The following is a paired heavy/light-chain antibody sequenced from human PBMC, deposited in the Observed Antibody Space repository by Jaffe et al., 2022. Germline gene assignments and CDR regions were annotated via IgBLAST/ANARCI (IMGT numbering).Light chain of an antibody. J-gene: IGKJ2*01. CDR1: QSVSSSY. V-gene: IGKV3-20*01. Sequence: EIVLTQSPGTLSLSPGERATLSCRASQSVSSSYLAWYQQKPGQAPRLLIYGASSRATGIPDRFSGSGSGTDFTLTISRLEPEDFAVYYCQQYGSSPLMYTFGQGTKLEIK. CDR2: GAS. CDR3: QQYGSSPLMYT.
Heavy chain of an antibody. D-gene: IGHD3-22*01. Sequence: QVQLQQWGAGLLKPSETLSLTCAVYGGSFSGYYWSWIRQPPGKGLEWIGEINHSGSTNYNPSLKSRVTISVDTSKNQFSLKLSSVTAADTAVYYCARVRGYYDSSGYYYVVSRYYFDYWGQGTLVTVSS. CDR1: GGSFSGYY. J-gene: IGHJ4*02. CDR3: ARVRGYYDSSGYYYVVSRYYFDY. CDR2: INHSGST. V-gene: IGHV4-34*01.